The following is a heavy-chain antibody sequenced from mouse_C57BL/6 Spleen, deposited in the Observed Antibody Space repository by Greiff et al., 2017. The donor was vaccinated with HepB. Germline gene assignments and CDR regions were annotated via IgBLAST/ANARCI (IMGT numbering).Heavy chain of an antibody. CDR3: ARGPHYYGSRYFDV. D-gene: IGHD1-1*01. CDR1: GYTFTDYY. J-gene: IGHJ1*03. V-gene: IGHV1-26*01. Sequence: VQLQQSGPELVKPGASVKISCKASGYTFTDYYMNWVKQSHGKSLEWIGDINPNNGGTSYNQKFKGKATLTVDKSSSTAYMELRSLTSEDSAVYYCARGPHYYGSRYFDVWGTGTTVTVSS. CDR2: INPNNGGT.